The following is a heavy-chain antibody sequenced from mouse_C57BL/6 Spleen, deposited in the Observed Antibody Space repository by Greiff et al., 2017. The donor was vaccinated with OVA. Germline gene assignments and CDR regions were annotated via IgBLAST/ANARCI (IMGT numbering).Heavy chain of an antibody. Sequence: EVKLVESGGGLVQPGGSLSLSCAASGFTFTDYYMSWVRQPPGKALEWLGFIRNKANGYTTEYSASVKGRFTISRDNSQSILYLQMNALRAEDSATYYCARYTYGSSDVFDYWGQGTTLTVSS. CDR1: GFTFTDYY. CDR2: IRNKANGYTT. CDR3: ARYTYGSSDVFDY. V-gene: IGHV7-3*01. J-gene: IGHJ2*01. D-gene: IGHD1-1*01.